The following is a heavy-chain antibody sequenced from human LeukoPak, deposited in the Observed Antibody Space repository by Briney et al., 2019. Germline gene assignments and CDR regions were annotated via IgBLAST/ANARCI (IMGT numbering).Heavy chain of an antibody. Sequence: PGGSLRLSCAASGFTFSDYYMSWIRQAPGKGLEWISYISSTSNTIYYADSVKGRFTISRDNAKNSLYLQMNSLRAEDTAVYYCAREVIAAAGRGIDYWGQGTLVTVSS. CDR1: GFTFSDYY. V-gene: IGHV3-11*04. D-gene: IGHD6-13*01. CDR2: ISSTSNTI. CDR3: AREVIAAAGRGIDY. J-gene: IGHJ4*02.